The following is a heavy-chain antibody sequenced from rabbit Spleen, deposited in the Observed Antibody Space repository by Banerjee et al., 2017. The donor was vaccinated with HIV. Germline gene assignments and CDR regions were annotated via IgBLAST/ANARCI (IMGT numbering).Heavy chain of an antibody. V-gene: IGHV1S40*01. CDR3: ARNYVNGFDP. Sequence: QSLEESGGDLVKPGASLTLTRTASGIDFSSSYWIWWVRQAPGKGLEWIARIRVIDGETWYASWAKGRFTISKTSSTTVTLQMTGLTVADTATYFCARNYVNGFDPWGPGTLVTVS. J-gene: IGHJ2*01. D-gene: IGHD1-1*01. CDR1: GIDFSSSYW. CDR2: IRVIDGET.